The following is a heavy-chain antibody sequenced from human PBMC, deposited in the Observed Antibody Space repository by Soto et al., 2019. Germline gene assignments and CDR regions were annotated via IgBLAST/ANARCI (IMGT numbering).Heavy chain of an antibody. J-gene: IGHJ6*02. Sequence: QLQLQESGSGLVKPSQTLSLTCAVSGGSISSGGYSWSWIRQPPGKGLEGIGYIYHSGSTYYNPSLQSRFTISVDRSENPFSLKLSSVTAADTAVYYCSRAHYGDYGYGMDVWGHGTTVTVSS. CDR3: SRAHYGDYGYGMDV. V-gene: IGHV4-30-2*01. CDR1: GGSISSGGYS. D-gene: IGHD4-17*01. CDR2: IYHSGST.